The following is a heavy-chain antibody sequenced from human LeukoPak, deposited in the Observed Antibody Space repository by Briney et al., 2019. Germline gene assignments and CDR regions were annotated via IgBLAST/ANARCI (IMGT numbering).Heavy chain of an antibody. V-gene: IGHV3-53*01. D-gene: IGHD4-17*01. CDR3: ARDYGDHGVGYYYYYGMDV. CDR1: GFTVSSNY. J-gene: IGHJ6*02. Sequence: GGSLRLSCAASGFTVSSNYMSWVRQAPGKGLEWGSVIYSGGSTYYADSVKGRFTISRDNSKNTLYLQMNSLRAEDTAVYYCARDYGDHGVGYYYYYGMDVWGQGTTVTVSS. CDR2: IYSGGST.